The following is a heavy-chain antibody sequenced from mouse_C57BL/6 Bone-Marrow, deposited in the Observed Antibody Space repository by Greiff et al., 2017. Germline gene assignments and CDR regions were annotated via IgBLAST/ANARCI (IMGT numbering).Heavy chain of an antibody. D-gene: IGHD1-1*01. J-gene: IGHJ2*01. CDR3: AREGMYGSSQYYFDY. Sequence: VQLQQPGAELVMPGASVKLSCKASGYTFTSYWMHWVKQRPGQGLAWIGEIDPSDSYTNYNQKFKGKSTLTVDKSSSTAYMQLSSLTSEDSEVYYCAREGMYGSSQYYFDYGGQGTTLTVAS. V-gene: IGHV1-69*01. CDR2: IDPSDSYT. CDR1: GYTFTSYW.